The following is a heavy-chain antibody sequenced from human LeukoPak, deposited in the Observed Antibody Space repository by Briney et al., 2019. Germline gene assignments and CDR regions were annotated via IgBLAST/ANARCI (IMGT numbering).Heavy chain of an antibody. CDR1: GYTFTSYG. J-gene: IGHJ4*02. CDR2: ISAYNGNT. V-gene: IGHV1-18*01. CDR3: ARDYPGSFLEWLLPFDY. Sequence: GASVKVSCKASGYTFTSYGISWVRQAPGQGLEWMGWISAYNGNTNYAQKPQGRVTMTTDTSTSTAYMELRSLRSDDTAVYYYARDYPGSFLEWLLPFDYWGQGTLVTVSS. D-gene: IGHD3-3*02.